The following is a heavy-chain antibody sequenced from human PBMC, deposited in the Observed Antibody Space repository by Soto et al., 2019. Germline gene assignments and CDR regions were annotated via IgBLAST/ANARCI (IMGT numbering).Heavy chain of an antibody. CDR2: LYDVDGT. CDR3: ASWQLQEHAYDI. D-gene: IGHD1-1*01. V-gene: IGHV3-53*01. J-gene: IGHJ3*02. Sequence: DVQLVESGGGLIQPGGSLRLSCAAFGLTVSGKKYLAWVRQAPGKGLEWLSGLYDVDGTYYADSVKGRFTVSRDSSQSVVYLQMQSLRPDDTAVYYCASWQLQEHAYDIWGLGTAVTVSS. CDR1: GLTVSGKKY.